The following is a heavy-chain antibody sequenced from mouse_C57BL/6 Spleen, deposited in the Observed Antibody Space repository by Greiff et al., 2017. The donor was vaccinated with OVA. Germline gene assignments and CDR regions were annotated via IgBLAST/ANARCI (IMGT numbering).Heavy chain of an antibody. CDR3: ARDGGSSFRGY. J-gene: IGHJ2*01. CDR1: GYTFTDYN. CDR2: INPNNGGT. V-gene: IGHV1-18*01. Sequence: VQLQQSGPELVKPGASVKIPCKASGYTFTDYNMDWVKQSHGKSLEWIGAINPNNGGTIYNQKFKGKATLTVDKSSSTAYMELRSLTSEDTAVYYCARDGGSSFRGYWGQGTTLTVSS. D-gene: IGHD1-1*01.